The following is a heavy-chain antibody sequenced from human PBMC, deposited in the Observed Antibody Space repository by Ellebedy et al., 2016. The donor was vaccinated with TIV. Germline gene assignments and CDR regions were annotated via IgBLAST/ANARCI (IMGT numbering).Heavy chain of an antibody. CDR2: NEYNNGGN. V-gene: IGHV4-59*01. J-gene: IGHJ5*02. D-gene: IGHD3-16*01. CDR1: GVSISIYS. Sequence: MPSETLSLTCTVSGVSISIYSWSWIRQPLGQGQEWIGYNEYNNGGNNYNPALKSRVTKSVDTSKNQFSLTLRSVTAVDTSVYFCARDNWGSLDLWGQGTLVTVSS. CDR3: ARDNWGSLDL.